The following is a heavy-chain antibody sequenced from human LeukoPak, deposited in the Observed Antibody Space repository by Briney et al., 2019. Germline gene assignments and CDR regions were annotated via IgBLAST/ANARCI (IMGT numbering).Heavy chain of an antibody. CDR1: GLTFSSYD. Sequence: PGGSLRLSCAASGLTFSSYDMSWVRQAPGKGLEWVSAISGSGKRAYYAGSVKGRFTISRDNSKNTLYLQMNSLRAEDTAVYYCVTWSSVDDWGQGTLVTVSS. CDR3: VTWSSVDD. V-gene: IGHV3-23*01. CDR2: ISGSGKRA. J-gene: IGHJ4*02. D-gene: IGHD1-26*01.